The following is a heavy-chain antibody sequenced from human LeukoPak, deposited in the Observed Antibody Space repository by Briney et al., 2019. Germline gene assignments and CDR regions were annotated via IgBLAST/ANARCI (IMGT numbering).Heavy chain of an antibody. D-gene: IGHD3-10*01. CDR2: ISTYNGHT. V-gene: IGHV1-18*01. CDR3: ARQVDSTMALPDY. CDR1: GYTFASYG. J-gene: IGHJ4*02. Sequence: ASVKVSCKTSGYTFASYGVTWVRQAPGQGLAWMGWISTYNGHTNYAQKLQGRVTMTTDTSTSTAYMELRSLRSDDTAVYYCARQVDSTMALPDYWGQGTLVTVSS.